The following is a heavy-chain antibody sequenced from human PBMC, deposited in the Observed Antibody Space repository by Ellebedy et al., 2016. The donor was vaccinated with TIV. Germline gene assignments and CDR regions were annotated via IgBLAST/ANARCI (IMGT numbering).Heavy chain of an antibody. CDR1: GFTFSDYY. J-gene: IGHJ5*02. CDR2: ISSSGSTI. CDR3: ARCPLTMIRGDDEYNWFDP. V-gene: IGHV3-11*01. D-gene: IGHD3-10*01. Sequence: GESLKIPCAASGFTFSDYYMSWIRLGPGKGLEWVSYISSSGSTIYYADSVKGRFTISRDNAKNSLYLQMNSLRAEDTAVYYCARCPLTMIRGDDEYNWFDPWGQGTLVTVSS.